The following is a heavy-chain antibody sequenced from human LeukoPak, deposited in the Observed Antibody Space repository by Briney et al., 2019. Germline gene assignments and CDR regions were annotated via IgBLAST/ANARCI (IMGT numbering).Heavy chain of an antibody. J-gene: IGHJ4*02. V-gene: IGHV1-18*01. CDR3: TRDFSSKMATITDI. CDR2: VAPHNGNT. D-gene: IGHD5-24*01. CDR1: GYTFFDYG. Sequence: ASVKVSCKASGYTFFDYGISWVRQAPGQGLEGVGWVAPHNGNTEYSQKFQGRVTLTTDTLTNTAFMELTSLSPDDTAIYYCTRDFSSKMATITDIWGQGTLVAVSS.